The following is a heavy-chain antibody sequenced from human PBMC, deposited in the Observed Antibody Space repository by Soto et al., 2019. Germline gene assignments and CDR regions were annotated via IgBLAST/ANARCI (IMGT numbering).Heavy chain of an antibody. CDR3: ARLNGWVDY. J-gene: IGHJ4*02. V-gene: IGHV4-38-2*01. D-gene: IGHD6-19*01. CDR2: INHSGST. CDR1: GYSISSGYY. Sequence: PSETLSLTCDVSGYSISSGYYCGWIRQPPGKGLEWIASINHSGSTYYNPSLKSRITISVDMSKNEVSLRLSSVTAADTAVFYCARLNGWVDYWGQGALVTVSS.